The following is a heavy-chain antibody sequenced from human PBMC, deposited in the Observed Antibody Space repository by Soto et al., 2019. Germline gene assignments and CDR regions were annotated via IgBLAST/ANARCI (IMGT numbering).Heavy chain of an antibody. CDR2: IYWDDDQ. V-gene: IGHV2-5*02. CDR3: AHRDRASGGLFDY. J-gene: IGHJ4*02. CDR1: GFSLSTEGVA. D-gene: IGHD3-10*01. Sequence: QITLKESGPPLVKPTQTLTLTCTFSGFSLSTEGVAVGWIRQPPGKALEWLSVIYWDDDQRSSTSLRSRLTITNDTSKHHVVLTMTNMDPLDTATYYCAHRDRASGGLFDYWGQGILVTVSS.